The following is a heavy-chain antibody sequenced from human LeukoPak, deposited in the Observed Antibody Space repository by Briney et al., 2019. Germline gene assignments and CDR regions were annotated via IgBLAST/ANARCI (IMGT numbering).Heavy chain of an antibody. J-gene: IGHJ6*03. CDR3: ARGVAGAYYYYYYYMDV. D-gene: IGHD6-19*01. V-gene: IGHV4-59*01. CDR1: GGSISSYY. CDR2: IYYSGST. Sequence: SETLSLTCTVSGGSISSYYWSWIRQPPGKGLEWIGDIYYSGSTNYNPALKSRVTISVDTSKNQFSLKLSSVTAADTAVYYCARGVAGAYYYYYYYMDVWGKGTTVTVSS.